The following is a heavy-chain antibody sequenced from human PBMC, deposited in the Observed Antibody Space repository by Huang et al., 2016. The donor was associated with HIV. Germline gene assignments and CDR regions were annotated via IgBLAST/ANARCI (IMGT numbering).Heavy chain of an antibody. CDR3: AAGYDTYYDI. CDR2: FAPEHGET. Sequence: QVQLVQSGAEVKKPGASVKVSCKVSGYTRTELSIHWVRQAPGKGLEWMGGFAPEHGETIYAQNCQGRVTMTEDTSTDTAYMELHSLRPEDTAVYYCAAGYDTYYDIWGQGTMVIASS. CDR1: GYTRTELS. V-gene: IGHV1-24*01. J-gene: IGHJ3*02. D-gene: IGHD2-21*01.